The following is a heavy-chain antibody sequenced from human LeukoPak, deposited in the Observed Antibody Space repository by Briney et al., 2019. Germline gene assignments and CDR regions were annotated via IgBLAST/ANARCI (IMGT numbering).Heavy chain of an antibody. CDR3: ARGTYFHY. CDR1: GYTFTGYY. Sequence: VKVSCKASGYTFTGYYMHWVRQAPGQGLEWMGWIYPNSGGTNYAQKFQGRVTVTRDTSISTAYMQLRSLRSDDTAVYYCARGTYFHYWGQGTLVTVSS. V-gene: IGHV1-2*02. CDR2: IYPNSGGT. J-gene: IGHJ4*02.